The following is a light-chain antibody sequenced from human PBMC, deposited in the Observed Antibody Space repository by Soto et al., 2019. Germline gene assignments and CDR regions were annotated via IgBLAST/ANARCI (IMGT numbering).Light chain of an antibody. CDR2: GAS. V-gene: IGKV3-20*01. Sequence: EIALTQSPGTLSLSPGATATLSCRASQTVTGNNLGWYQQKTGQAPRLLMYGASNRATGVPDRLSGSGSGTDFTLTISRLEPEDFAMYYCQKYGSSPWTCGQGTKVDIK. CDR3: QKYGSSPWT. CDR1: QTVTGNN. J-gene: IGKJ1*01.